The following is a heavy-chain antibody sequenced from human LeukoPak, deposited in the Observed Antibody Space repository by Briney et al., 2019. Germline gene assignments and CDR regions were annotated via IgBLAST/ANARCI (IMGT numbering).Heavy chain of an antibody. J-gene: IGHJ5*02. D-gene: IGHD3-10*01. Sequence: EASVKVSCKATGFTFTNYDINWVRQATGQGLEWMGCMNPINGNTGYAQKFQGRVTMTRDTSISTAYMELRSLTSEDTAVYYCVRDGEGVAISVDYWFAPWGQGTLVTVSS. V-gene: IGHV1-8*01. CDR2: MNPINGNT. CDR3: VRDGEGVAISVDYWFAP. CDR1: GFTFTNYD.